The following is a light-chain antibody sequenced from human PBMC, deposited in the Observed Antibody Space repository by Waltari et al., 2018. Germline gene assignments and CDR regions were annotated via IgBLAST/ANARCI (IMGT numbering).Light chain of an antibody. Sequence: DIQLTQSPSFLSASVGERVTITCRASQGISSYLAWYQQKPGKAPKLLSYAVSTLQSGVPSRFSGSGSGTEFTLTISSLHPEDFATYYCQQLHGYPITFGQGTRLDIK. CDR3: QQLHGYPIT. V-gene: IGKV1-9*01. CDR1: QGISSY. J-gene: IGKJ5*01. CDR2: AVS.